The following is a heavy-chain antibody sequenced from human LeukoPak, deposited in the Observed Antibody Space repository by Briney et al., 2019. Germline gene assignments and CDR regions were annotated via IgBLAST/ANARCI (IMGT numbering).Heavy chain of an antibody. CDR2: IYYSGFT. J-gene: IGHJ4*02. CDR1: GGSIDNHY. CDR3: ARHISSGGTYAHFDY. V-gene: IGHV4-59*08. Sequence: SETLSLTCTVSGGSIDNHYWSWIRQPPGKGLEWIGYIYYSGFTNYNPSFRSRVTISVDMSKTQFSLKVNSVTAADTAVYYCARHISSGGTYAHFDYWGQGTLVTVSS. D-gene: IGHD1-26*01.